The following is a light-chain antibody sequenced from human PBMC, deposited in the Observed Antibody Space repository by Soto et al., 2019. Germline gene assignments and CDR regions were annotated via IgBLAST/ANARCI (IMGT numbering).Light chain of an antibody. CDR2: EVS. CDR3: SSYTSSSTYV. V-gene: IGLV2-18*02. J-gene: IGLJ1*01. Sequence: QSVLTQPPSVSGSPGQSVTISCTGTSSDVGSYNRVSWYQQSPGTAPKLMIYEVSNRPSGVPDRFSGSKSGNTASLTISGLQAEDEADYYCSSYTSSSTYVFGTGTKVPV. CDR1: SSDVGSYNR.